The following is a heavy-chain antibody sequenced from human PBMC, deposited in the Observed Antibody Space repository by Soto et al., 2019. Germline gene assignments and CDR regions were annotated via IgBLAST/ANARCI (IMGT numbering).Heavy chain of an antibody. V-gene: IGHV3-30-3*01. CDR3: VAEVGPRTFDN. D-gene: IGHD1-26*01. CDR1: GFTFREHA. CDR2: ISYDGSYQ. J-gene: IGHJ4*02. Sequence: GGSLRLSCAASGFTFREHAMHWVRQAPGKGLEWVALISYDGSYQNYPESVRGRFTISRDDSRSTLFLQMNSLRDEDTAVYYCVAEVGPRTFDNWGQGTLVTVSS.